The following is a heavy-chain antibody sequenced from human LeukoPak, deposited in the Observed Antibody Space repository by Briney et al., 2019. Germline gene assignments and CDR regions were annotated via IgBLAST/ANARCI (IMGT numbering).Heavy chain of an antibody. D-gene: IGHD3-10*01. CDR3: ARATAGGNWFDP. V-gene: IGHV1-2*02. CDR1: GYTFTGYY. Sequence: ASVKVSCKASGYTFTGYYMHWVRQAPGQGPEWMGWINPNSGGTNYAQKFQGRVTMTRDTSISTAYMELSRLRSDDTAVYYCARATAGGNWFDPWGQGTLVTVSS. J-gene: IGHJ5*02. CDR2: INPNSGGT.